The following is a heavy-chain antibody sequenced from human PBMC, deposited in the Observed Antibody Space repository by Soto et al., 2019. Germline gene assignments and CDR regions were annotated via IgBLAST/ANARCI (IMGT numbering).Heavy chain of an antibody. CDR2: ISWHGGNI. CDR3: AKDQLYSNYEHYFDY. J-gene: IGHJ4*02. V-gene: IGHV3-9*01. Sequence: EVQLVESGGGLVQPGRSLRLSCAASGFTFENYAMHWVRQAPGKGLEWVSGISWHGGNIGYADSVRGRFTISRDIAKNSLYLPMNSLRPEDTGLYYCAKDQLYSNYEHYFDYWGQGPLVTVSS. D-gene: IGHD4-4*01. CDR1: GFTFENYA.